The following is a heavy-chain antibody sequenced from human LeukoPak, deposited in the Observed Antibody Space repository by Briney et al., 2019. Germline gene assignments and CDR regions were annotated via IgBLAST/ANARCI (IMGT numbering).Heavy chain of an antibody. V-gene: IGHV5-51*01. CDR3: ARRGGSFTPFDS. J-gene: IGHJ4*02. CDR2: IYPADSDT. Sequence: GESLKISCQCSGYTFTNYWIVWVRQMPEKGLEWMGIIYPADSDTRYSPSFQGQVTISADKSISTAYLQWSSLKASDTAMYYCARRGGSFTPFDSWGQGTLVTVSS. CDR1: GYTFTNYW. D-gene: IGHD3-16*01.